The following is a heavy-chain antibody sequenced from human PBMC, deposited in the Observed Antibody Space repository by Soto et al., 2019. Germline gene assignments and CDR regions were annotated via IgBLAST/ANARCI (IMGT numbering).Heavy chain of an antibody. CDR1: GFTFSSYG. CDR3: ARDFWFDEMYFDY. J-gene: IGHJ4*02. Sequence: GGSLRLSCAASGFTFSSYGMHWVRQAPGKGLEWVAVIWYDGSNKYYADSVKGRFTISRDNSKNTLYLQMNSLRAEDTAVYYCARDFWFDEMYFDYWGQGTLVTVSS. CDR2: IWYDGSNK. D-gene: IGHD3-10*01. V-gene: IGHV3-33*01.